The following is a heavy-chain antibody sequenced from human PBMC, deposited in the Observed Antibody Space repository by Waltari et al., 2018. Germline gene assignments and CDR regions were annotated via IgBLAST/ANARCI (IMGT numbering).Heavy chain of an antibody. D-gene: IGHD6-19*01. J-gene: IGHJ4*02. V-gene: IGHV1-2*06. CDR1: VYTFTGYY. CDR3: ARDLFGYSSGWYGY. CDR2: INPNSGGT. Sequence: QVQLVQSGAEVKKPGASVKVSCKASVYTFTGYYMHWVRQAPGQGLEWKGRINPNSGGTNYAQKFQGRVTMTRDTSISTAYMELSRLRSDDTAVYYCARDLFGYSSGWYGYWGQGTLVTVSS.